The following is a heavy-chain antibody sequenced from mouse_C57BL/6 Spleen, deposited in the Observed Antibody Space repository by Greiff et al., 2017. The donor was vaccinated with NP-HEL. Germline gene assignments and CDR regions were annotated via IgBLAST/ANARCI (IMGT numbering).Heavy chain of an antibody. J-gene: IGHJ1*03. Sequence: VQLQQSGAELVKPGASVKMSCKASGYTFTTYPIEWMKQNHGQSLEWIGNFHPYNDDTKYNEKFKGKATLTVEKSSSTVYLELSRLTSDDSAVYYCARRAYYSNYGWYFDVWGTGTTVTVSS. CDR3: ARRAYYSNYGWYFDV. V-gene: IGHV1-47*01. D-gene: IGHD2-5*01. CDR2: FHPYNDDT. CDR1: GYTFTTYP.